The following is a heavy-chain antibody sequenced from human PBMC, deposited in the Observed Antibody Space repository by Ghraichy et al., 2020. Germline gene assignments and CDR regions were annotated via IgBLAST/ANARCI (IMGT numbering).Heavy chain of an antibody. Sequence: GGSLRLSCAASGFNFSSYWMHWVRQAPGQGLVWVSRINRDGSSISYADSVKGRFTISRDNAKNTLFLQVNSLRAEDTAVYYCVRGAGGLCYHWGQGTLVTVSS. D-gene: IGHD2-8*02. V-gene: IGHV3-74*01. CDR2: INRDGSSI. J-gene: IGHJ5*02. CDR1: GFNFSSYW. CDR3: VRGAGGLCYH.